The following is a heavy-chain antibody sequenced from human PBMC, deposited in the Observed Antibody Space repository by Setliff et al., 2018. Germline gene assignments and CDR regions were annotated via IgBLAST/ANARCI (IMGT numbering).Heavy chain of an antibody. CDR3: ARDVLSYTAYHWLNF. J-gene: IGHJ4*02. Sequence: LKISCTASKFSFSSYYMAWIRQTPGKGLEWLSYISTTGDTISYADSVKGRFTVSRDNAANSVSLRMSSLSPEDTAVYFCARDVLSYTAYHWLNFWGPGALVTVSS. CDR1: KFSFSSYY. V-gene: IGHV3-11*01. D-gene: IGHD5-12*01. CDR2: ISTTGDTI.